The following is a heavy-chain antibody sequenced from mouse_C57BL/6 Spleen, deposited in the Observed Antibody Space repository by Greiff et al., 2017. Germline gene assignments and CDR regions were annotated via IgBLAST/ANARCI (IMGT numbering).Heavy chain of an antibody. CDR1: GFTFSDYG. Sequence: EVHLVESGGGLVKPGGSLKLSCAASGFTFSDYGMHWVRQAPEKGLEWVAYISSGSSTIYYADTVKGRFTISRDNAKNTLFLQMTSLRSEDTAMYYCARGYGNYVGYYAMDYWGQGTSVTVSS. V-gene: IGHV5-17*01. CDR3: ARGYGNYVGYYAMDY. D-gene: IGHD2-1*01. J-gene: IGHJ4*01. CDR2: ISSGSSTI.